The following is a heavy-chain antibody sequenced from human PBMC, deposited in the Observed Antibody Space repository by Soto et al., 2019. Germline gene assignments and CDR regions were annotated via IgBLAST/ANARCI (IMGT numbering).Heavy chain of an antibody. CDR2: IYHSGTT. CDR1: GGSVRIGSHY. Sequence: QVQLQESGPGLVKPSETLSLTCTVSGGSVRIGSHYWSWIRQSPGRGLEWIAYIYHSGTTDYNPSLKWLVVISVDLSKNQFSLRVGSVTAAATAVYYCARDRSDDLRSCDAFDIRGQGTMVRVSS. V-gene: IGHV4-61*01. J-gene: IGHJ3*02. CDR3: ARDRSDDLRSCDAFDI.